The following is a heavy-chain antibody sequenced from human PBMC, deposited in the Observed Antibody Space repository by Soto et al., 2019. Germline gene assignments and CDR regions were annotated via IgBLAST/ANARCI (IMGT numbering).Heavy chain of an antibody. CDR2: IHYSGSS. Sequence: QLQLQESGPGLVKPSETLSLTCTVSAGSISGYYWSWIRQPPGKGLEWIAYIHYSGSSNSNPSLKSRVTISVDTSKNQFSLKLSSVTAADTAVYYCARHSNEYRKSLDYWGQGTLVTVSA. J-gene: IGHJ4*02. D-gene: IGHD1-1*01. CDR3: ARHSNEYRKSLDY. CDR1: AGSISGYY. V-gene: IGHV4-59*08.